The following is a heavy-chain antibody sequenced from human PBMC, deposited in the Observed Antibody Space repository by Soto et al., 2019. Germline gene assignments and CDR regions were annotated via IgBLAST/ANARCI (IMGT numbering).Heavy chain of an antibody. V-gene: IGHV6-1*01. CDR2: TYYRSKWYN. CDR1: GDSVSSNSAA. D-gene: IGHD6-6*01. Sequence: QTLSLTCAISGDSVSSNSAAWNWIRQSPSRGLEWLGRTYYRSKWYNDYAVSVKSRITINPDTSKNQFSLQLNSVTPEDTAVYYCARDLRAARPTKFDPWGQGTLVTVSS. CDR3: ARDLRAARPTKFDP. J-gene: IGHJ5*02.